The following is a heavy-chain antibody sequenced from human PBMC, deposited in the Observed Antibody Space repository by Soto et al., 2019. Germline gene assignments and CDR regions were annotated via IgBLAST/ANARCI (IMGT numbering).Heavy chain of an antibody. CDR3: ARHHDSGGYALDY. J-gene: IGHJ4*02. Sequence: PSETLSLTCTVSGGSISSYYWSWIRQPPGKGLEWIGYIYYSGSTNYNPSLRSRVTISVDTSKNQFSLKLSSVTAADTAVYYCARHHDSGGYALDYWGQGTLVTVS. CDR2: IYYSGST. CDR1: GGSISSYY. D-gene: IGHD3-10*01. V-gene: IGHV4-59*01.